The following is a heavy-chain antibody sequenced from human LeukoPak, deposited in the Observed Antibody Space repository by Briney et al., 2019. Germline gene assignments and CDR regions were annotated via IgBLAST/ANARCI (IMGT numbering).Heavy chain of an antibody. CDR1: GGSISSHY. Sequence: SDTLSPTCTVSGGSISSHYWSWIRQPPGEGLEWIRYIIDSGSTNYNPSLKSRVTISTDTSKNQVSLKLSSVTAADTAVYYCARVESVVDRRPPDWFDPWGQGPRVTVSA. CDR2: IIDSGST. J-gene: IGHJ5*02. D-gene: IGHD3-22*01. V-gene: IGHV4-59*11. CDR3: ARVESVVDRRPPDWFDP.